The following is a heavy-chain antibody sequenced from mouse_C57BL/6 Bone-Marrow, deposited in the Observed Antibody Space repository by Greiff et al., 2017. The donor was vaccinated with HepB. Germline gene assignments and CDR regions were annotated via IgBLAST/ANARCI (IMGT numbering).Heavy chain of an antibody. J-gene: IGHJ3*01. V-gene: IGHV2-5*01. CDR2: IRSGGST. CDR3: SKTNYYGPCFAY. Sequence: VQLQQSGPGLVQPSQSLSITCKVSGFSLTSYGVHWVRQSPGKGLEWLGVIRSGGSTDYNAAFMTRLSITKDNSKSHVFFKMNSLQADDTAIYYISKTNYYGPCFAYWGQGTLVTVSA. D-gene: IGHD1-1*01. CDR1: GFSLTSYG.